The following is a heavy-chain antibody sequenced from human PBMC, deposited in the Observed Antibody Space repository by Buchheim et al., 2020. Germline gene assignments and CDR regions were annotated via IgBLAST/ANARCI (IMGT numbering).Heavy chain of an antibody. D-gene: IGHD1-7*01. CDR3: ARDLDNWNYVFDY. Sequence: EVQLVESGGGLVQPGGSLRLSCAASGFTFSSYSMNWVRQAPGKGLEWVSYISSSSSTIYYADSVKGRFTISRDNAKNSLYLPMNSMRAEDTAVYYCARDLDNWNYVFDYWGQGTL. CDR1: GFTFSSYS. J-gene: IGHJ4*02. V-gene: IGHV3-48*01. CDR2: ISSSSSTI.